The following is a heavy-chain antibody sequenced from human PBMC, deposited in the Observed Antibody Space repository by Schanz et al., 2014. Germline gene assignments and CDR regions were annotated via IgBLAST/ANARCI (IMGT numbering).Heavy chain of an antibody. J-gene: IGHJ3*01. Sequence: QVQLVESGGGVVQPGTSLRLSCAASGFTFRGHAMHWVRQAPGQGLEKVAVTSTDGTKTYYAASVRGRFTISRDNSKNTVYLQMNRLRSEETDVYSCTRDRGALINHNDALDLWGQGTMVSVSS. CDR3: TRDRGALINHNDALDL. D-gene: IGHD3-16*01. V-gene: IGHV3-30*04. CDR2: TSTDGTKT. CDR1: GFTFRGHA.